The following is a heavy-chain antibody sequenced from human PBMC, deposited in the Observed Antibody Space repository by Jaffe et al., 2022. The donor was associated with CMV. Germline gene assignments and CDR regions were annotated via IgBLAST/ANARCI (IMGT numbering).Heavy chain of an antibody. V-gene: IGHV3-15*01. CDR3: SADLPGGISDYFDY. CDR1: GLTFSYAW. D-gene: IGHD3-16*01. Sequence: EVQLVESGGGLLKPGGSLRLSCAASGLTFSYAWMSWVRQAPGKGLEWVGRIKSKRAGGTTDYAAPVKGRFTISRDDSKDTLYLEMNSLKTDDSAVYFCSADLPGGISDYFDYWGQGTLVTVSS. CDR2: IKSKRAGGTT. J-gene: IGHJ4*02.